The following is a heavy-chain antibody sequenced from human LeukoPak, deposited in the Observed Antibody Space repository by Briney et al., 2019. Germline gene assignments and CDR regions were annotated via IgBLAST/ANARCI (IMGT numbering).Heavy chain of an antibody. CDR1: GFIVNTNY. CDR2: IYADGNT. CDR3: ARDSYGDANFDS. V-gene: IGHV3-53*01. D-gene: IGHD4-17*01. Sequence: PGGSLRLSCAASGFIVNTNYMTWVRQAPGRGLEWVSFIYADGNTYYADSVKGLFTISRDISKNAVYLQMNSLRAEDTAVYYCARDSYGDANFDSWGQGTLVTVSS. J-gene: IGHJ4*02.